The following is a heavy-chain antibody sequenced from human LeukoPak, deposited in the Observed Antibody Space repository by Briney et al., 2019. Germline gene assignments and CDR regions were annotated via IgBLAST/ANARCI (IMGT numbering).Heavy chain of an antibody. J-gene: IGHJ4*02. CDR1: GFTFGSYW. CDR3: ASLWELLGS. V-gene: IGHV3-74*01. CDR2: LNEDGTTI. Sequence: PGGSLRLSCAASGFTFGSYWMHWFRQPPGKGLVWVSRLNEDGTTITYADSVKGRFTISRDNAKNSVYLQMNSLRVEDTAVYYCASLWELLGSWGQGTLVTVSS. D-gene: IGHD1-26*01.